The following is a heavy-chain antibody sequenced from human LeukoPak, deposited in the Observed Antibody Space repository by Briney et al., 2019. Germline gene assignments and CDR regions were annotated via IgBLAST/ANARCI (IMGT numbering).Heavy chain of an antibody. CDR2: ISYDGSNK. V-gene: IGHV3-30-3*01. Sequence: GRSLRLSCAASGFTFSSYAMHWVRQAPGKGLEWVAVISYDGSNKYYADSVKGRFTISRDNSKNTLYLQMNSLRAEDTAVYYCAKDAYSSGWSGWHYYYYYMDVWGKGTTVTVSS. D-gene: IGHD6-19*01. CDR1: GFTFSSYA. CDR3: AKDAYSSGWSGWHYYYYYMDV. J-gene: IGHJ6*03.